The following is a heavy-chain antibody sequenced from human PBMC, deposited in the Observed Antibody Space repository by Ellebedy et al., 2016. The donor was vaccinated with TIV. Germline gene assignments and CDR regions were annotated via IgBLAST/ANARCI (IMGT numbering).Heavy chain of an antibody. CDR1: GFTVSSNY. CDR3: ARVGGGYCLDY. J-gene: IGHJ4*02. CDR2: IYSGGST. Sequence: GESLKISXAASGFTVSSNYMSWVRQAPGKGLEWVSVIYSGGSTYYADSVKGRFTISRDNSKNTLYLQMNSLRAEDTAVYYCARVGGGYCLDYWGQGTLVTVSS. D-gene: IGHD2-21*02. V-gene: IGHV3-53*01.